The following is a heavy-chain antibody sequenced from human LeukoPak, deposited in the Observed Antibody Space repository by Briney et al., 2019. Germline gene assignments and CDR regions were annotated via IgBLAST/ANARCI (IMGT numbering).Heavy chain of an antibody. V-gene: IGHV4-30-4*01. J-gene: IGHJ4*02. Sequence: SETLSLTCTVSGDSISSGDYYWSWIRQPPGKGLEWIGYMYYSGSTYYNPSLKSRVTISKDTSKNQFSLNLSSVTAADTAVYYCVRRMVGAIRPFDYWGQGTLVTVSS. CDR3: VRRMVGAIRPFDY. D-gene: IGHD1-26*01. CDR2: MYYSGST. CDR1: GDSISSGDYY.